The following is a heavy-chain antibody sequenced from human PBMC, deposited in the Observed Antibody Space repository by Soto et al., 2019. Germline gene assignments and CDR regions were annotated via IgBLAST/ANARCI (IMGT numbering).Heavy chain of an antibody. CDR3: ATARSSGWPKYYFDY. CDR2: FDPEDGET. CDR1: GYTLTELS. V-gene: IGHV1-24*01. Sequence: ASVKVSCKVSGYTLTELSMHWVRQAPGKGLEWMGGFDPEDGETIYAQKSQGRVTMTEDTSTDTAYMELSSLRSEDTAVYYCATARSSGWPKYYFDYWGQGTLVTVSS. J-gene: IGHJ4*02. D-gene: IGHD6-19*01.